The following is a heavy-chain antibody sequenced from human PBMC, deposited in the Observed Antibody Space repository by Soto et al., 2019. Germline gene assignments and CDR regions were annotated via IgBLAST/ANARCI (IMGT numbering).Heavy chain of an antibody. J-gene: IGHJ6*03. Sequence: ASVKVSCKASAGTFSSYTSSWVRQAPGQGLEWMRRIIPILGIPNYAQKFQGRVTITADKSTSTAYMELSSLRSEDTAVYYCARQVTTDYYYMDVWGKGTTVTVSS. CDR2: IIPILGIP. V-gene: IGHV1-69*02. D-gene: IGHD4-17*01. CDR1: AGTFSSYT. CDR3: ARQVTTDYYYMDV.